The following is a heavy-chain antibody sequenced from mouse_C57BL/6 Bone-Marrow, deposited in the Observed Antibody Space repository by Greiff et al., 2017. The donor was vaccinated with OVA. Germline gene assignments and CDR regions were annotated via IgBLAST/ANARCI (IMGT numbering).Heavy chain of an antibody. CDR3: TTNWDGAY. Sequence: ESGAELVRPGASVTLSCKASGYTFTDYEMHWVKQTPVHGLEWIGAIDPETGGTAYNQKFKGKAILTADKSSSTAYMELRSLTSEDSAVYYCTTNWDGAYWGQGTLVTVSA. V-gene: IGHV1-15*01. D-gene: IGHD4-1*01. CDR2: IDPETGGT. CDR1: GYTFTDYE. J-gene: IGHJ3*01.